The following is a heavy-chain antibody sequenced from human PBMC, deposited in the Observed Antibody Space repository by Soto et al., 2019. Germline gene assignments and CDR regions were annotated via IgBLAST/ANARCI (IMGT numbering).Heavy chain of an antibody. Sequence: EVQLVESGGGLVQPGRSLRLSCAASGFTFDDYAMHWVRQAPGKGLEWVSGISGNSGSIGYADSVKGRFTISRDNAKNSLYLQMNSLRAEDTALYYCAKDSRVISGLYRLAVAGPSPAVWGKGTTVTVSS. CDR1: GFTFDDYA. CDR3: AKDSRVISGLYRLAVAGPSPAV. V-gene: IGHV3-9*01. J-gene: IGHJ6*04. CDR2: ISGNSGSI. D-gene: IGHD6-19*01.